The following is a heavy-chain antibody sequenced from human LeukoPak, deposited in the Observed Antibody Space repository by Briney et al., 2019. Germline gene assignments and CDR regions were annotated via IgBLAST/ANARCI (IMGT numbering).Heavy chain of an antibody. CDR2: IYYSGST. V-gene: IGHV4-59*01. J-gene: IGHJ4*02. CDR3: ARKDRYDSSGYYYDY. CDR1: GGSISSYY. Sequence: SETLSLTCTVSGGSISSYYWSWIRQPPGKGLEWIGYIYYSGSTNYNPSLKSRVTISVDTSKNQFSLKLSSVTAADTAVYYCARKDRYDSSGYYYDYWGQGTLVTVSS. D-gene: IGHD3-22*01.